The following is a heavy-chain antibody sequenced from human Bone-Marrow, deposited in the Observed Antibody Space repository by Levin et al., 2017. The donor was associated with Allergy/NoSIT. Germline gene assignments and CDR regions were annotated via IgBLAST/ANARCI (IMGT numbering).Heavy chain of an antibody. Sequence: PGGSLRLSCAASGFTFSSYAMSWVRQAPGKGLEWVSAISGSGGSTYYADSVKGRFTISRDNSKNTLYLQMNSLRAEDTAVYYCAKGMYYYDSRAPLDAFDIWGQGTMVTVSS. CDR2: ISGSGGST. CDR1: GFTFSSYA. D-gene: IGHD3-22*01. V-gene: IGHV3-23*01. J-gene: IGHJ3*02. CDR3: AKGMYYYDSRAPLDAFDI.